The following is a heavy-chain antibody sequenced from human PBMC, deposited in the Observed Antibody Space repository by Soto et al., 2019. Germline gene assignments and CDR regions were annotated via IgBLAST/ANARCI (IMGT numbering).Heavy chain of an antibody. CDR1: GLTVSVQKS. V-gene: IGHV3-53*01. J-gene: IGHJ3*01. CDR2: LYDVDGS. Sequence: DVQLVESGGGLMQPGESLRLSCAASGLTVSVQKSVACVRQSPGKGLEWVSALYDVDGSFYADSVKGRITTSSDSSKTTVDLQMNGLRPDDKAVYYCATWHEREHAYDVWGQGTTVTVSS. D-gene: IGHD1-1*01. CDR3: ATWHEREHAYDV.